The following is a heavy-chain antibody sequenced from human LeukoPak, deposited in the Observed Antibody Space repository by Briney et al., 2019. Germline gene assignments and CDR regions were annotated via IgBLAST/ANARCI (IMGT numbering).Heavy chain of an antibody. CDR2: ISSSSSYI. CDR1: GFTFSSYS. J-gene: IGHJ4*02. CDR3: ARAGSIAAAKKFDY. D-gene: IGHD6-13*01. Sequence: GGSLRLSCAASGFTFSSYSMNWVRKAPGKGLECVSTISSSSSYIYYADSVKGRFTISGDNGKNSLYLQMNSLRAEDTAVYYCARAGSIAAAKKFDYWGQGTLVTVSS. V-gene: IGHV3-21*01.